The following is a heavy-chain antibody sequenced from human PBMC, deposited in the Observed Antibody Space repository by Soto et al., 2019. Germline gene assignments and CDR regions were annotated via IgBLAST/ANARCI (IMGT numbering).Heavy chain of an antibody. D-gene: IGHD4-17*01. CDR3: ARATGPDYGVVSGVDY. V-gene: IGHV4-30-2*01. Sequence: SETVSLTCAVSGGSISSGGYSWSWIRQPPGKGLEWIGYIYHSGSTYYNPSLKSRVTISVDRSKNQFSLKLSSVTAADTAVYYCARATGPDYGVVSGVDYWGQGTLVTVSS. CDR2: IYHSGST. CDR1: GGSISSGGYS. J-gene: IGHJ4*02.